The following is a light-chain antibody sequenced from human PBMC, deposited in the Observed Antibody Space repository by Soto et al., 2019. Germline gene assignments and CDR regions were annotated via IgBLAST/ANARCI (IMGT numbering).Light chain of an antibody. CDR1: GSNIGSNT. CDR2: SNN. Sequence: QSVLTQPPSASGTPGQRVTISCSGSGSNIGSNTVNWYQHLPGTAPKLLIYSNNQRPSGVPDRFSGSKSGTSASLAISGLQSDDEADYYCSAWDDSLSGPGFGGGTQLTVL. CDR3: SAWDDSLSGPG. V-gene: IGLV1-44*01. J-gene: IGLJ7*01.